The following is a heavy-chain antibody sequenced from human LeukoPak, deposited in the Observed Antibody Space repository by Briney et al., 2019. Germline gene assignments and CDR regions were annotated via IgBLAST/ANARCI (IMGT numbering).Heavy chain of an antibody. CDR1: GFTFTSYY. D-gene: IGHD3-3*01. V-gene: IGHV1-46*01. J-gene: IGHJ6*02. CDR3: ARGRAGLWNDFWSGSQRGMDV. CDR2: INPSGGST. Sequence: ASVKVSCKASGFTFTSYYMHWVRQAPGQGLEWMGIINPSGGSTSYAQKFQGRVTMTRDTSTSTVYMELSSLRSEDTAVYYCARGRAGLWNDFWSGSQRGMDVWGQGTTVTVSS.